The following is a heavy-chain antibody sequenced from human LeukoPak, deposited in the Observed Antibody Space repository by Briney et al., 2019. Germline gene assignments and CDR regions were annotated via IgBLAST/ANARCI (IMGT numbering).Heavy chain of an antibody. V-gene: IGHV1-2*02. D-gene: IGHD6-6*01. CDR3: AREVSPWGSSSDY. Sequence: GASVKVSCKPSGYTFTGYYMHWVRQAPGQGLEWMGWINPNSGATTYAQKFQGRVTMTTDTSVTTAYMELSRLTSDDMAVYYCAREVSPWGSSSDYWGQGTLVTVSS. J-gene: IGHJ4*02. CDR2: INPNSGAT. CDR1: GYTFTGYY.